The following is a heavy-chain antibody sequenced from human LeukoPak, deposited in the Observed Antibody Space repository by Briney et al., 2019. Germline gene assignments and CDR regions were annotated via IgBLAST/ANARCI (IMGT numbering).Heavy chain of an antibody. CDR1: GDSISSYY. D-gene: IGHD6-6*01. CDR2: IYTSGGT. J-gene: IGHJ4*02. Sequence: QPSETLSLTCTLSGDSISSYYWSWIRQPPGKGLEWIGYIYTSGGTNYIPSLRGRVTISIDTSKNQFSLKLSSVTAADSAVYYCARLTRLSTSPDRYYLDYWGQGTLVTVSS. CDR3: ARLTRLSTSPDRYYLDY. V-gene: IGHV4-4*09.